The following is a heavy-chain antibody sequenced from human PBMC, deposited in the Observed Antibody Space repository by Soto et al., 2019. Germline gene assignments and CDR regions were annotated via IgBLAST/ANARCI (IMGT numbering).Heavy chain of an antibody. V-gene: IGHV1-18*01. D-gene: IGHD2-2*01. J-gene: IGHJ5*02. CDR2: ISAYNGNT. Sequence: QVQLVQSGAEVKKPGASVKVSCKASGYTFTSYAISWVRQAPGQGLEWMGWISAYNGNTNYAQKLQGRVTMTTDTSTSTAYMELRSLRSDDTAVYYCARVAIVVVPAAPYNWFDPWGQGTLVTVSS. CDR3: ARVAIVVVPAAPYNWFDP. CDR1: GYTFTSYA.